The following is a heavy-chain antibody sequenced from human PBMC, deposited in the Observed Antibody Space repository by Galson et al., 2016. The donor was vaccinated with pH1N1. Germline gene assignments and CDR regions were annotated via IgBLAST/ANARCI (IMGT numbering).Heavy chain of an antibody. J-gene: IGHJ4*02. CDR2: IDPSGGGI. CDR3: ARDLGRLRDY. V-gene: IGHV1-46*03. CDR1: GYTFTKYY. D-gene: IGHD1-26*01. Sequence: SVKVSCKASGYTFTKYYFHWVRQAPGQGLEWMGVIDPSGGGITYAQKFQGRGTMTRDTSTSTVYMELTSLKSEDTAGYYCARDLGRLRDYWGQGTQVTVSS.